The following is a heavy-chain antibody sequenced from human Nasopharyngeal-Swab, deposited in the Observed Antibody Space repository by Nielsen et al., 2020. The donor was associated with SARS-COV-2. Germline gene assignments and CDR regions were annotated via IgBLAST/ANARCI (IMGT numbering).Heavy chain of an antibody. V-gene: IGHV4-30-2*05. CDR2: IHQSGST. Sequence: RQAPGKGLEWMGFIHQSGSTTYSPSLKSRLTMSVDTSKNQFSLKLTSVTAADTALYYCARERTAPGTLHYFDYWGQGTPVTVSS. CDR3: ARERTAPGTLHYFDY. D-gene: IGHD1/OR15-1a*01. J-gene: IGHJ4*02.